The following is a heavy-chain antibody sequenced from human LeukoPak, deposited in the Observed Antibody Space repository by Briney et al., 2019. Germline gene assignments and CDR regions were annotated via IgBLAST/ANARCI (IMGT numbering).Heavy chain of an antibody. CDR1: GYTFTDYH. CDR3: ARGTSGLVTTNDY. CDR2: INTNTVNP. V-gene: IGHV7-4-1*02. Sequence: ASVKVSCKASGYTFTDYHMHWVRQAPGQGLEWMGWINTNTVNPAYAQGFTGRFVFSLDTSVSTAYLQISSLKAEDTAVYYCARGTSGLVTTNDYWGQGTLVTVSS. D-gene: IGHD3/OR15-3a*01. J-gene: IGHJ4*02.